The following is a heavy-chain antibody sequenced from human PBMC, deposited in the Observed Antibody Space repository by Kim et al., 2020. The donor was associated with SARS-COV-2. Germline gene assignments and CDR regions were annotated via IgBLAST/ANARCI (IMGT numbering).Heavy chain of an antibody. CDR1: GFTFSSYS. D-gene: IGHD3-3*01. V-gene: IGHV3-21*01. Sequence: GGSLRLSCAASGFTFSSYSMNWVRQAPGKGLEWVSSISSSSSYIYYADSVKGRFTISRDNAKNSLYLLMNSLRAEDTAVYYCARAPIFGVVTRGDYWGQGTLVTVSS. J-gene: IGHJ4*02. CDR3: ARAPIFGVVTRGDY. CDR2: ISSSSSYI.